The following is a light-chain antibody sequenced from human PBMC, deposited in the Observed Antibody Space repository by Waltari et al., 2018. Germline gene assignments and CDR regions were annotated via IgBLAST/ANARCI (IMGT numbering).Light chain of an antibody. CDR1: QTINKY. CDR2: VVS. Sequence: DIHMTQSPSSLSASVGDRVTITCRASQTINKYLNWYQQKPGKAPKVLISVVSYLHTGVPSRFSGSGSGTDFTLTISSLQPEDFATYYCQQYKSYPLTFGGGTKVEIK. J-gene: IGKJ4*01. CDR3: QQYKSYPLT. V-gene: IGKV1-39*01.